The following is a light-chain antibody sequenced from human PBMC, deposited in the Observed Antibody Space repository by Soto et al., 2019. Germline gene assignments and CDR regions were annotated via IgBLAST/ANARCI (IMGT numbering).Light chain of an antibody. CDR2: SDD. CDR1: SSNVGSNP. J-gene: IGLJ2*01. Sequence: QSVLTQPPSTSGTPGQRVTISCSGGSSNVGSNPVNWYLQLPGTAPKLLIHSDDRRPSGVPDRFSGSKSGTSASLAISGLQSADEADYYCAAWDDSLNGVLFGGGTKVTVL. CDR3: AAWDDSLNGVL. V-gene: IGLV1-44*01.